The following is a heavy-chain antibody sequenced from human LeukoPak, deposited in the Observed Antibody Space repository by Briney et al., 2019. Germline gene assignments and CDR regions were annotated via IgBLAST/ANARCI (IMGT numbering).Heavy chain of an antibody. CDR2: IYYSGST. J-gene: IGHJ4*02. V-gene: IGHV4-59*01. CDR3: ARNSGSYLVDY. CDR1: GGSISSYY. Sequence: SETLSLTCTVSGGSISSYYWSWIRQPPGKGLEWIGYIYYSGSTNYNPSLKSRVTISVDTSKIQFSLKLSSVTAADTAVYYCARNSGSYLVDYWGQGTLVTVSS. D-gene: IGHD1-26*01.